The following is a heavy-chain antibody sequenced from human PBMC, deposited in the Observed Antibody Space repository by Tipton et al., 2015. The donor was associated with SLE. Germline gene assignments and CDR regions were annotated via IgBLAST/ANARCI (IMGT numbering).Heavy chain of an antibody. CDR3: ARQSDTTMVAYFDS. D-gene: IGHD5-18*01. CDR1: GDSMNDYY. CDR2: IYTGGST. V-gene: IGHV4-4*08. Sequence: TLSLTCTVSGDSMNDYYWNWIRQAPGKGLEWVGYIYTGGSTHYNPSLRSRVTISVDTSNNQFSLKLRSVTAADTAVYYCARQSDTTMVAYFDSWGQGTVVTVSS. J-gene: IGHJ4*02.